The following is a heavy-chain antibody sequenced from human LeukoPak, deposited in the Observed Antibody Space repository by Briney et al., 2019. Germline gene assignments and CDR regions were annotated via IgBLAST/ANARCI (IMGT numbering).Heavy chain of an antibody. Sequence: PSQTLSLTCTVSGGSVSSGDYYWSWIRQPPVKGLEWIGSINYSGSTYYNPPLKSRVTISVDTSKNQFSLKLSSVTAADTAVYYCARYIHYDFWSGYQNWFDPWGQGTLVTVSS. J-gene: IGHJ5*02. CDR3: ARYIHYDFWSGYQNWFDP. V-gene: IGHV4-30-4*01. CDR1: GGSVSSGDYY. CDR2: INYSGST. D-gene: IGHD3-3*01.